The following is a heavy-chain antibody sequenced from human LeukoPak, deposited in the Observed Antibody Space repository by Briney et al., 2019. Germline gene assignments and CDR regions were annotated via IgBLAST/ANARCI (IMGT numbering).Heavy chain of an antibody. D-gene: IGHD2-8*01. V-gene: IGHV4-59*01. CDR1: GGSINSYY. Sequence: PSGTLSLTCTVSGGSINSYYWSWIRQPPGKGLEWIGYIYYSGSTNYNPSLKSRVTISVDTSKNQFSLKLSSVTTADTAVYYCARVMVNNWFDPWGQGTLVTVSS. CDR2: IYYSGST. CDR3: ARVMVNNWFDP. J-gene: IGHJ5*02.